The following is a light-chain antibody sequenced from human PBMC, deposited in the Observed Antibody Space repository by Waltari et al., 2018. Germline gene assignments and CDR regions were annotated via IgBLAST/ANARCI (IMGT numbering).Light chain of an antibody. CDR2: STN. Sequence: QTVVPQEQSFSVSPGGPVPLTCGLSSGSVSTSYYPSWYQQTPGQAPRTLIYSTNTRSSGVPDRFSGSILGNKAALTITGAQADDESDYYCVLYMGSGISVFGGGTKLTVL. CDR1: SGSVSTSYY. V-gene: IGLV8-61*01. CDR3: VLYMGSGISV. J-gene: IGLJ3*02.